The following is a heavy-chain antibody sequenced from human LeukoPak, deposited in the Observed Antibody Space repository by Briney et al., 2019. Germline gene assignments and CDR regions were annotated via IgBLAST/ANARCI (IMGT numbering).Heavy chain of an antibody. D-gene: IGHD2-2*01. V-gene: IGHV3-23*01. CDR1: GFNFSNYA. CDR3: AKDRSSTTSCSNY. Sequence: PGGSLRLSCAASGFNFSNYAMTWVRQAPGKGLEWVSAVTGSSNNTYYADSVKGRFTISRDNSKNMLYLEMNSLRVEDTAIYYCAKDRSSTTSCSNYWGRGTLVTVSS. J-gene: IGHJ4*02. CDR2: VTGSSNNT.